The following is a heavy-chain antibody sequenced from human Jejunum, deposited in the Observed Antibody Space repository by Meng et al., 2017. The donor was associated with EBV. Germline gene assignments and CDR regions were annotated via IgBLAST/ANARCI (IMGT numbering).Heavy chain of an antibody. V-gene: IGHV4-4*02. CDR2: SDHSGTT. J-gene: IGHJ5*02. CDR1: GGSISSSNW. Sequence: QVQLQESGPGLVKPSGTLSLTRTVSGGSISSSNWWSWVRQPPGKGLEWIGESDHSGTTNYNPSLKSRVTISVDNSKNQFSLKLTSVTAADTAVYYCGSNGVIGPRDGVDPWGQGTLGTVSS. D-gene: IGHD2-21*01. CDR3: GSNGVIGPRDGVDP.